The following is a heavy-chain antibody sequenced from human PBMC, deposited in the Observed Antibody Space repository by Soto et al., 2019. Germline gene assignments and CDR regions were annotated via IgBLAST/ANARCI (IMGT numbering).Heavy chain of an antibody. CDR1: WGSSSSLGGS. Sequence: TWGVAWGSSSSLGGSRSWKKKPPGKGLEWIGYIYHSGSTYYNPSLKSRVTISVDRSKNQFSLKLSSVTAADTAVYYCARAGRDDNGSGSSLFAFRGHRTLVPGFS. D-gene: IGHD3-10*01. CDR3: ARAGRDDNGSGSSLFAF. J-gene: IGHJ5*01. V-gene: IGHV4-30-2*01. CDR2: IYHSGST.